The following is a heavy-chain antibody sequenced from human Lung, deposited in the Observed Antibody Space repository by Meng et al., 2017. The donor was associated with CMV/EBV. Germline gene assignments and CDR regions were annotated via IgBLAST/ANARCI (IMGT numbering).Heavy chain of an antibody. J-gene: IGHJ4*02. CDR2: LQFDGSNK. Sequence: GGSLRLXCTASGFTFSSYGMHWVRQAPGKGLEWVTFLQFDGSNKYYADSVKGRFTISRDNSKNTLYLQMNSLRTEDTAVYYCAKVRVNTAMAHGFDYWGQGTLVTVSS. D-gene: IGHD5-18*01. V-gene: IGHV3-30*02. CDR1: GFTFSSYG. CDR3: AKVRVNTAMAHGFDY.